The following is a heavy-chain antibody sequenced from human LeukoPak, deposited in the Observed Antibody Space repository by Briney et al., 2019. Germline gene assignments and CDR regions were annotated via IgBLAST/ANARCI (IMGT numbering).Heavy chain of an antibody. V-gene: IGHV3-21*01. D-gene: IGHD5-18*01. CDR1: GFTFSSYA. CDR3: ARCQIQLWLTDY. J-gene: IGHJ4*02. CDR2: ISSSSSYI. Sequence: GGSLRLSCAASGFTFSSYAMSWVRQAPGKGLEWVSSISSSSSYIYYADSVKSRFTISRDNAKNSLYLQMNSLRAEDTAVYYCARCQIQLWLTDYWGQGTLVTVSS.